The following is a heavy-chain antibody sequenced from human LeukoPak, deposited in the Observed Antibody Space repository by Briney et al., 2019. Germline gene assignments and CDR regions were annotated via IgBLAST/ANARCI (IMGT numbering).Heavy chain of an antibody. CDR1: GYTFTGYY. CDR2: INPNSGGT. D-gene: IGHD3-3*01. V-gene: IGHV1-2*02. CDR3: ARRTTEEYYDFWSGYSAGDYFDY. J-gene: IGHJ4*02. Sequence: ASVKVSCKASGYTFTGYYMHWVRQAPGQGLEGMGWINPNSGGTNYAQKFQGRVTMTRDTSISTAYMELSRLRSDDTAVYYCARRTTEEYYDFWSGYSAGDYFDYWGQGTLVTVSS.